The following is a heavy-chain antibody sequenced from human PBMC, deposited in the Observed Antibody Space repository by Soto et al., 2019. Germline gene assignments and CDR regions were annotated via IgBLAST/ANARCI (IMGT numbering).Heavy chain of an antibody. CDR3: AKDMAAGNCDY. CDR2: ISAYNGNT. J-gene: IGHJ4*02. CDR1: GYTFTSYG. Sequence: QVQLVQSGAEVKKPGASVKVSCKASGYTFTSYGISWVRQAPGQGLEWMGWISAYNGNTNYAQKLQGSVTMTTDTYTSTDYMELRSLRSDDTAVYYCAKDMAAGNCDYWGQGTLVTVSS. V-gene: IGHV1-18*01. D-gene: IGHD6-13*01.